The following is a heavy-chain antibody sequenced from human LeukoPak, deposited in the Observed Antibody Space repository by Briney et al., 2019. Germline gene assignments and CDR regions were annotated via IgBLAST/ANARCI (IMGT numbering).Heavy chain of an antibody. CDR3: ARRRALSNSDYYYYMDV. CDR1: GGSFRGYF. CDR2: INHSGST. V-gene: IGHV4-34*01. Sequence: SETLSLTCAVYGGSFRGYFWTWIRQPPGKGLEWIGEINHSGSTHYNPSLKSRVTISVDTSKNQFSLKLSSVTAADTAVYYCARRRALSNSDYYYYMDVWGKGTTVTVSS. J-gene: IGHJ6*03. D-gene: IGHD1-26*01.